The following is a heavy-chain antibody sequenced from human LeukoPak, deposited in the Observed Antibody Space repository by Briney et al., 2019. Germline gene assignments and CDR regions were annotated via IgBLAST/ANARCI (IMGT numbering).Heavy chain of an antibody. CDR3: ARGKQSPELWFGELLPFFDY. Sequence: ASVKVSCKASGYTFTGYYMHWVRQAPGQGLEWMGWINPNSGGTNYAQKFQGRVTMTRDTSISTAYMELSRLRSDDTAVYYCARGKQSPELWFGELLPFFDYWGQGTLVTVSS. D-gene: IGHD3-10*01. J-gene: IGHJ4*02. CDR2: INPNSGGT. CDR1: GYTFTGYY. V-gene: IGHV1-2*02.